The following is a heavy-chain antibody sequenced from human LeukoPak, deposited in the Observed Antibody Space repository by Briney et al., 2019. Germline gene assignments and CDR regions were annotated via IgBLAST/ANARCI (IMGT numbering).Heavy chain of an antibody. CDR1: GFTFSSYE. CDR2: ISSSGSTK. CDR3: ARDHGGVLVRGVIDY. Sequence: GGSLRLSCTASGFTFSSYEMNWVRQAPGKGLEWVSYISSSGSTKYYADSVRGRFTISRDNAKNSLYLQMNSLRAEDTAVYYCARDHGGVLVRGVIDYWGQGTLVTVSS. J-gene: IGHJ4*02. V-gene: IGHV3-48*03. D-gene: IGHD3-10*01.